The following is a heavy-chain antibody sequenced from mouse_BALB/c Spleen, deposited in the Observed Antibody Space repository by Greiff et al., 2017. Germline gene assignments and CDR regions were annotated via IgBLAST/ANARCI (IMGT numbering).Heavy chain of an antibody. V-gene: IGHV1S56*01. Sequence: QVQLQQSGPELVKPGASVRISCKASGYTFTSYYIHWVKQRPGQGLEWIGWIYPGNVNTKYNEKFKGKATLTADKSSSTAYMQLSSLTSEDSAVYFCARSVSSGSAWFAYWGQGTLVTVSA. J-gene: IGHJ3*01. CDR1: GYTFTSYY. CDR2: IYPGNVNT. D-gene: IGHD3-1*01. CDR3: ARSVSSGSAWFAY.